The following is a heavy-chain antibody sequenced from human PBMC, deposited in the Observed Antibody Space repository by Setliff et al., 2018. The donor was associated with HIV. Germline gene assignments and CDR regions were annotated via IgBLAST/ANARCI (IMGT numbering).Heavy chain of an antibody. J-gene: IGHJ4*02. D-gene: IGHD2-15*01. Sequence: SETLSLTCTVSGGSFTSRSYYWGWIRQPPGKGLEWIGSIFYSGITYYNPSLKSRVTISVDTSKNQSSLNLTSVTAADTAVYYCARRLGYCSGGSCRTPSDYWGQGTLVTVSS. CDR3: ARRLGYCSGGSCRTPSDY. CDR2: IFYSGIT. V-gene: IGHV4-39*01. CDR1: GGSFTSRSYY.